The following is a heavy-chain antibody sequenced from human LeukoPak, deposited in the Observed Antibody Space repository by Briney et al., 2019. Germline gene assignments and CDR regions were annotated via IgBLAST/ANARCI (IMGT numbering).Heavy chain of an antibody. CDR2: LIPILGIA. V-gene: IGHV1-69*04. Sequence: GASVKVSCKASGGTFSSYAISWVRQAPGQGLEWMGRLIPILGIANYAQKFQGRVTIAADKSTSTAYMELSSLRSEDTAVYYCARERGGYDYSSYFDYWGQGTPVTVSS. CDR1: GGTFSSYA. CDR3: ARERGGYDYSSYFDY. D-gene: IGHD5-12*01. J-gene: IGHJ4*02.